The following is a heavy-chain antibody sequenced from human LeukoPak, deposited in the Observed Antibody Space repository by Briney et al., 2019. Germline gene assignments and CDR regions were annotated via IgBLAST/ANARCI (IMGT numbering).Heavy chain of an antibody. CDR1: GFTFNSYG. CDR3: ARARTTRGFDY. Sequence: PGGSLRLSCAASGFTFNSYGIHWVRQAPGKGLEWVAFIWCDGSNKYYADSVKGRFTISRDNSKNTLYLQMNSLRAEDTAVYYCARARTTRGFDYWGQGTLVTVSS. D-gene: IGHD4-17*01. V-gene: IGHV3-33*01. CDR2: IWCDGSNK. J-gene: IGHJ4*02.